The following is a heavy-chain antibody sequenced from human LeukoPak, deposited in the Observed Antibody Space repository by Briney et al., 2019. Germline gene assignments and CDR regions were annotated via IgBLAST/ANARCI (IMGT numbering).Heavy chain of an antibody. CDR1: GFTFSSYE. CDR3: ARDLGGSTDY. CDR2: ISSRGNSR. Sequence: PGGSLRLSCAASGFTFSSYEMSWVRQAPGKGLEWVSYISSRGNSRYHSDSVKGRFTISRDNAKNSLYLQMNSLRAEDTAVYYCARDLGGSTDYWGQGTLVTVSS. D-gene: IGHD3-10*01. J-gene: IGHJ4*02. V-gene: IGHV3-48*03.